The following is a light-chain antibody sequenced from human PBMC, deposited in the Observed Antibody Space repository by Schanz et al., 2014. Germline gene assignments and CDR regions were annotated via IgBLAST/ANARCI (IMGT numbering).Light chain of an antibody. CDR1: SSDVGGYNY. V-gene: IGLV2-14*01. J-gene: IGLJ1*01. CDR3: SSYRASSPYV. Sequence: QSALTQPASVSGSPGQSITISCTGTSSDVGGYNYVSWYQQHPGKAPKLMIYDVSNRPSGVSNRFSGSKSGNTASLTISGLLAEDEADYYCSSYRASSPYVFGTGTKLTVL. CDR2: DVS.